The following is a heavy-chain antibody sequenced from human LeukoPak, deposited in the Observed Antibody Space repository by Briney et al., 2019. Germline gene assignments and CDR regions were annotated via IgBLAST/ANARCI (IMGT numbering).Heavy chain of an antibody. V-gene: IGHV3-48*01. CDR3: ARDGGKGYEIDY. CDR2: ISTAISTT. D-gene: IGHD2-2*01. J-gene: IGHJ4*02. Sequence: QPGGSLRLSCVVSAFPFSNNPMNWVRQAPGKGLEWVSYISTAISTTYYAESVKGRFTISRDNAKNSLYLQMNSLRVEDTAVYYCARDGGKGYEIDYWGQGTLFTVSS. CDR1: AFPFSNNP.